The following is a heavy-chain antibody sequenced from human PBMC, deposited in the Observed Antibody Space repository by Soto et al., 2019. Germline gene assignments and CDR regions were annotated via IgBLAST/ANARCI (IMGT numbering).Heavy chain of an antibody. CDR1: GYTLTELS. V-gene: IGHV1-24*01. Sequence: GASVKVSCKVSGYTLTELSTHWVRQAPGKGLEWMGGFDPEDGETIYAQKFQGRVTMTEDTSTDTAYMELSSLRSEDTAVYYCATDSYYDSSGLAYDYWGQGTLVTVSS. CDR3: ATDSYYDSSGLAYDY. J-gene: IGHJ4*02. D-gene: IGHD3-22*01. CDR2: FDPEDGET.